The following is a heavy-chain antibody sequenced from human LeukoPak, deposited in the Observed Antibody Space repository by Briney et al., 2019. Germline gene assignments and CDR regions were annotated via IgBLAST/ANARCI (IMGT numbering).Heavy chain of an antibody. V-gene: IGHV4-4*07. CDR2: VDSRGSA. D-gene: IGHD6-19*01. Sequence: SETLSLTCTVSGGSFTSDHWNWIRQPAGKGLEWIGRVDSRGSANYNPSLRSRVALSADTSKNQFFLRLNTVTAADTAVYYCARDDSGGWYSDWFFDLWGRGTLVTVSS. CDR1: GGSFTSDH. J-gene: IGHJ2*01. CDR3: ARDDSGGWYSDWFFDL.